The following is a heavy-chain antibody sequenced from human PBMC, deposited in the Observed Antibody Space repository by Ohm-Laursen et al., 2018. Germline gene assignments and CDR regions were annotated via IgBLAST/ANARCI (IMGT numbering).Heavy chain of an antibody. CDR2: MNPTSGNT. J-gene: IGHJ2*01. CDR1: GYTFTTYG. Sequence: ASVKVSCKTSGYTFTTYGVNWVRQAPGQGLEWMGWMNPTSGNTGYAEKFQGRVTMTRNTSISTAYMELSSLRSEDTAEYYCTREASGDYGYFDLWGRGTLVTVSS. D-gene: IGHD4-17*01. V-gene: IGHV1-8*02. CDR3: TREASGDYGYFDL.